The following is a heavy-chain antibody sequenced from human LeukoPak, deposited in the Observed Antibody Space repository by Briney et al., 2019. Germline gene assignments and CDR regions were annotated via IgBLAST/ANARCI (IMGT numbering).Heavy chain of an antibody. V-gene: IGHV3-30*02. Sequence: GGSLRLSCAASGFTFSSYGMHWVRQAPGKGLEWVAFIRYDGSNKYYADSVKGRFTISRDNSKNTLYLQMNSLRAEDTAVYYCAGLRRIAGADGAWVSYFDYWGQGTLVTVSS. CDR3: AGLRRIAGADGAWVSYFDY. CDR1: GFTFSSYG. J-gene: IGHJ4*02. D-gene: IGHD6-19*01. CDR2: IRYDGSNK.